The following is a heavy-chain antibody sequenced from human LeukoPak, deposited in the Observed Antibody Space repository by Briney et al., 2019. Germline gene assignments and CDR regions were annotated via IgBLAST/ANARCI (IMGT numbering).Heavy chain of an antibody. D-gene: IGHD6-19*01. CDR2: IGFDGSNK. CDR1: EFTFSSYG. CDR3: AREGYSSGS. V-gene: IGHV3-30*02. Sequence: GGSLRLSCAASEFTFSSYGMHWVRQAPGKGLEWVAFIGFDGSNKYYADSAKGRFTISRDNSKNTLYLQMSSLRAEDTAVYYCAREGYSSGSWGQGTLVTVSS. J-gene: IGHJ5*02.